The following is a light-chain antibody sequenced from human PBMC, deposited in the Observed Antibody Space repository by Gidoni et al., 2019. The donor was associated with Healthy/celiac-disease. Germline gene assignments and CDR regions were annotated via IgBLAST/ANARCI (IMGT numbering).Light chain of an antibody. CDR1: KLGDKY. J-gene: IGLJ2*01. CDR2: QDS. CDR3: QAWDSSYLV. V-gene: IGLV3-1*01. Sequence: SYELTQPPSVSVSPGQTASITCSGDKLGDKYACWYQQKPGQPPVLVIYQDSKRPSGIPERFSGSNSGNTATLTISGTQAMDEADYYCQAWDSSYLVFGGGTKLTVL.